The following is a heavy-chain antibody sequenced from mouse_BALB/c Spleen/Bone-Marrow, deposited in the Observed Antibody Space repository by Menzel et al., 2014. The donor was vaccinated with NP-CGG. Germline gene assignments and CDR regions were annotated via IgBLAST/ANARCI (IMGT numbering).Heavy chain of an antibody. V-gene: IGHV7-3*02. D-gene: IGHD2-2*01. CDR1: GFTFTDYY. J-gene: IGHJ2*01. CDR2: IRNKANGYTT. CDR3: ARDGYDDY. Sequence: EVHLVESGGGLVQPGGSLRHSCATSGFTFTDYYMSWVRQPPGKALEWLGFIRNKANGYTTEYGASVKGRFTISRDNSQSILYLQMNTLRAEDSATYYCARDGYDDYWGQGTTLTVSS.